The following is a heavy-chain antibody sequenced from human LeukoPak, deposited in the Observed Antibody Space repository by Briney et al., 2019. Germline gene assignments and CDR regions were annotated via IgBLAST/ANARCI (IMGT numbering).Heavy chain of an antibody. D-gene: IGHD2-21*01. V-gene: IGHV4-4*02. CDR3: ARGARFFAYYDY. Sequence: PSGTLSLTCAVSGGSIKSNNWWSWVRQPPGKGLEWIGETYHSGSTNYNPSLESRVTVSVDKSKNQFSLDLSSVTAADTAMYYCARGARFFAYYDYWGQGTLVTVSS. CDR2: TYHSGST. CDR1: GGSIKSNNW. J-gene: IGHJ4*02.